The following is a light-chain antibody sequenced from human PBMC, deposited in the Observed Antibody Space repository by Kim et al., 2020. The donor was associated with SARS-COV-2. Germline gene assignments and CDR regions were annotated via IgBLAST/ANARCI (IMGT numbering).Light chain of an antibody. CDR3: AAWDDSLNGRV. Sequence: ELTQPPSASGTPGQSVTIACSGSSSNIGSNTVNWYQQLPGTAPKLLIYSNNQRPSGVPDRFPGSKSGTSASLAISGLQSEDEADYYCAAWDDSLNGRVFGGGTKLTVL. CDR1: SSNIGSNT. CDR2: SNN. V-gene: IGLV1-44*01. J-gene: IGLJ3*02.